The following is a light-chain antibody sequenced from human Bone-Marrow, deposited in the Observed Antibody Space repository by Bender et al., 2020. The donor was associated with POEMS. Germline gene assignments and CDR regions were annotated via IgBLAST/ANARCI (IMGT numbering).Light chain of an antibody. Sequence: QSALTQPASVSGSPGQSITISCTGTNCDVGAFYYVSWYQQHPGRAPKLMIYEGSKRPSGVSNRFSGSKSDNTASLTISGLQAEDEADFYCCSYAGSSIWVFGGGTKLTVL. J-gene: IGLJ3*02. CDR1: NCDVGAFYY. V-gene: IGLV2-23*01. CDR3: CSYAGSSIWV. CDR2: EGS.